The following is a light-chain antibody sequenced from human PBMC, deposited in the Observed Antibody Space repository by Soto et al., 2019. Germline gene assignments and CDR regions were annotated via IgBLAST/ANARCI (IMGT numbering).Light chain of an antibody. J-gene: IGLJ1*01. Sequence: QSVLTQPPSVSGAPGQRVTISCTGSSSNIGAFYDVHWYQQLPGTAPKLLIYGYNNRPSGVPDRFSASKSGTSASLAITGLQAEDEADYYCQSYDSSLSSYVFGTGTKLTVL. CDR3: QSYDSSLSSYV. V-gene: IGLV1-40*01. CDR1: SSNIGAFYD. CDR2: GYN.